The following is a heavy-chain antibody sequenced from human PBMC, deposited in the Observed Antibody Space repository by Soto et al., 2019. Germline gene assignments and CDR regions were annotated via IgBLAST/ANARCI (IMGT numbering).Heavy chain of an antibody. V-gene: IGHV3-21*01. J-gene: IGHJ6*02. Sequence: LRLSCVASGFTFRTYTMNWVRQAPGKGLEWVSGIRGFSPYTFYAESVKGRFTISRDNAKNSLYLQMNSLGVEDTAVYYCARDRGYDAHDYYYNAMDVWGQGTTVTVS. D-gene: IGHD2-15*01. CDR3: ARDRGYDAHDYYYNAMDV. CDR1: GFTFRTYT. CDR2: IRGFSPYT.